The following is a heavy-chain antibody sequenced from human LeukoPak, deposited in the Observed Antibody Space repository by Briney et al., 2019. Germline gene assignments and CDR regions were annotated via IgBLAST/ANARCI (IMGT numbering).Heavy chain of an antibody. Sequence: PGGSLRLSCAVSGTTLSNYGMSWVRQAPGKGLEWVAGISGSGGSTYYADSVKGRFTISRDNSKNTLYLQMISLRAEDTAVYFCAKRGVVIRVILVGFHKEAYYFDSWGQGALVTVSS. CDR1: GTTLSNYG. D-gene: IGHD3-22*01. V-gene: IGHV3-23*01. CDR3: AKRGVVIRVILVGFHKEAYYFDS. J-gene: IGHJ4*02. CDR2: ISGSGGST.